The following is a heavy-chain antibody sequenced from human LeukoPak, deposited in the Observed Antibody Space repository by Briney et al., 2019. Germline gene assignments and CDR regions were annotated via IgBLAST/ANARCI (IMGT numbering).Heavy chain of an antibody. J-gene: IGHJ4*02. CDR2: IIHSGST. CDR1: GGSFRGYY. D-gene: IGHD2-2*01. Sequence: SETLSLTCAVSGGSFRGYYWSWIRRPPGKGLEWIGEIIHSGSTNYNPSLKSRVTISLDTSMKKFSLKLNSVPAADTAVYYCASTERCRTTSPLDYWGQGTLVTASS. CDR3: ASTERCRTTSPLDY. V-gene: IGHV4-34*12.